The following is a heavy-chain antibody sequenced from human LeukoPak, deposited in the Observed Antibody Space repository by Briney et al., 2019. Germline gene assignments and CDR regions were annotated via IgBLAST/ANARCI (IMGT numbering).Heavy chain of an antibody. CDR3: ARDSIGGNYAFDI. V-gene: IGHV4-31*11. CDR2: IYYSGST. Sequence: SETLSLTCAVYGGSLSGYYWSWIRQHPGKGLEWIGYIYYSGSTYYNPSLKSRVTISVDTSKNQFSLKLSSVTAADTAVYYCARDSIGGNYAFDIWGQGTMVTVSS. D-gene: IGHD4-23*01. J-gene: IGHJ3*02. CDR1: GGSLSGYY.